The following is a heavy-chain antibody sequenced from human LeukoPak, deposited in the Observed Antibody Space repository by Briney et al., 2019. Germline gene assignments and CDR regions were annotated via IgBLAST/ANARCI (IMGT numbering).Heavy chain of an antibody. D-gene: IGHD3-22*01. CDR3: ARRRFYDGSGYLE. CDR2: IYYSGRT. CDR1: GDSASRSDSY. V-gene: IGHV4-39*01. Sequence: SETLSLTCSVSGDSASRSDSYWDWIRHPPGKGLEWIWTIYYSGRTYYSPSLKSRVTMSVDPSNNQFSLNLRSVTAADTALYYCARRRFYDGSGYLEWGQGTLLSVSS. J-gene: IGHJ1*01.